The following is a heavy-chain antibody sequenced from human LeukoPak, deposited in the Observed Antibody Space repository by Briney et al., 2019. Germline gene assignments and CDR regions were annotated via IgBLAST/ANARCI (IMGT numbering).Heavy chain of an antibody. V-gene: IGHV3-23*01. Sequence: GGSLRLSCAASGFTFSNYAMSWVRQAPGKGPEWVSAINTNSGSIYYTDSVKGRFTISRDNSKNTLYLQMNSLRAEDTAVYYCARDRVAGTELSDAFDIWGQGTMVSVSS. CDR2: INTNSGSI. CDR1: GFTFSNYA. D-gene: IGHD6-19*01. CDR3: ARDRVAGTELSDAFDI. J-gene: IGHJ3*02.